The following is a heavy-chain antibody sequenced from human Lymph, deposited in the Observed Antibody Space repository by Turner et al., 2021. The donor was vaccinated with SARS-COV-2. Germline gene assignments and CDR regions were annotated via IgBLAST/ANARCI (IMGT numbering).Heavy chain of an antibody. J-gene: IGHJ4*02. D-gene: IGHD1-20*01. CDR1: GGTFSSYA. Sequence: QVQLVQSGAEVKKPGSSVKVSCKASGGTFSSYAISWVRQAPGQGLEWMGGIIPMLDIANYAQKFQGRVTITADKSTSTAYRELSSLRSEDTAVYYCARDVTGPLGYWGQGTLVTVSS. CDR2: IIPMLDIA. CDR3: ARDVTGPLGY. V-gene: IGHV1-69*10.